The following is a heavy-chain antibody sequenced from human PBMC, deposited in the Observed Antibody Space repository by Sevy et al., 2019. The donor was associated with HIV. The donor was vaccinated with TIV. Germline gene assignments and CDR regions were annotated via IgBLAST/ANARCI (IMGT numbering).Heavy chain of an antibody. J-gene: IGHJ1*01. CDR2: ISGSGATT. CDR1: GFTFSNYA. CDR3: AKERWGSSGLTGFFQH. V-gene: IGHV3-23*01. Sequence: GESLKISCAASGFTFSNYAMSWVRQAPGEGLEWVSTISGSGATTYYADSVKGRFTISRDNSKNTLFLQMNSLRAEDTAVYYCAKERWGSSGLTGFFQHWGQGTLVTVSS. D-gene: IGHD6-19*01.